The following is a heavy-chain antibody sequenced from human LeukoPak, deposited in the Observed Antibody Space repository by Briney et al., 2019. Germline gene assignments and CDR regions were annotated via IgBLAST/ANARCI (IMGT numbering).Heavy chain of an antibody. D-gene: IGHD3-22*01. J-gene: IGHJ4*02. CDR3: ARNSRAYYYDSSGPNDY. Sequence: SETLSLTCTVSGGSISSSSYYWGWIRQPPGKGLEWIGSIYYSGSTYYNPSLKRRVTISVDTSKNQFSLKLSSVTAADTAVYYCARNSRAYYYDSSGPNDYWGQGTLVTVSS. V-gene: IGHV4-39*07. CDR1: GGSISSSSYY. CDR2: IYYSGST.